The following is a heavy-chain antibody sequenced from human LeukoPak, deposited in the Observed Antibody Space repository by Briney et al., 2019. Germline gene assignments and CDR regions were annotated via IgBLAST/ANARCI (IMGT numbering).Heavy chain of an antibody. V-gene: IGHV4-39*01. CDR3: AMGQLSFYYFDY. D-gene: IGHD3-16*02. CDR2: IYYSGST. Sequence: PSETLSLTCTVSGGSISSSSYYWGWIRQPPGKGLEWIGSIYYSGSTYYNPSLKSRVTISVDTSKNQFSLKLSSVTAADTAVYYCAMGQLSFYYFDYWGQGTLVTVSS. J-gene: IGHJ4*02. CDR1: GGSISSSSYY.